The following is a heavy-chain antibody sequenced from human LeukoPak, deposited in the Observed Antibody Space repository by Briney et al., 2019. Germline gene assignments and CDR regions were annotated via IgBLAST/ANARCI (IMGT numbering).Heavy chain of an antibody. CDR3: AISILPTTAGGGH. J-gene: IGHJ4*02. CDR1: GFTFSSYA. CDR2: TRNKANSYTT. Sequence: GGSLRLSCAASGFTFSSYAMSWVRQAPGKGLEWVGRTRNKANSYTTEYAASVKGRFTISRDDSKKSLYLQMNSLKTEDTAVYYCAISILPTTAGGGHWGQGTLVTVSS. D-gene: IGHD5-12*01. V-gene: IGHV3-72*01.